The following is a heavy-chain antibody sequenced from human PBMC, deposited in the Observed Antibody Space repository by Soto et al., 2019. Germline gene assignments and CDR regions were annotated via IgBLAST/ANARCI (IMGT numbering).Heavy chain of an antibody. V-gene: IGHV3-23*01. CDR2: ISDSGATT. D-gene: IGHD6-19*01. CDR1: GFTFTNYA. Sequence: GGSLRLSCAASGFTFTNYALHWVRQAPGKGLEWVSSISDSGATTYYADSVRGRFTISRDNSKNTLYLQMKSLRAEDSASYYCAKEDTSSGSLDYWGQGALVTVSS. CDR3: AKEDTSSGSLDY. J-gene: IGHJ4*02.